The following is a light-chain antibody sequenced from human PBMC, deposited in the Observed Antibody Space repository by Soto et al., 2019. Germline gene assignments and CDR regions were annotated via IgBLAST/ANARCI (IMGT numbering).Light chain of an antibody. CDR2: DNH. CDR1: SSNIGNNY. J-gene: IGLJ2*01. CDR3: ETWDSSLTAVL. V-gene: IGLV1-51*01. Sequence: QSALTQPPSVSAAPGQTIAISCSGSSSNIGNNYVSWYQQLPGTAPKLLIYDNHKRPSGIPDRFSGSKSGTSATLGITGLQTGDEADYFCETWDSSLTAVLFGGGTQLTVL.